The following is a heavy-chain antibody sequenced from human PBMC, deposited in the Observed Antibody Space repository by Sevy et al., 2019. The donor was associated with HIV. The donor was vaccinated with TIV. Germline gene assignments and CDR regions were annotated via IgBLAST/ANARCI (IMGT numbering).Heavy chain of an antibody. D-gene: IGHD3-16*01. CDR1: GFTFSSFW. CDR2: IKQDGSEK. Sequence: GGSLRLSCAVSGFTFSSFWMSWVRQAPGKGLEWVANIKQDGSEKYYVDSVKGRFTISRENAKNSLYLQMNSLRAEDAAMYYCAKQANWVLDYWGQGTLVTVSS. CDR3: AKQANWVLDY. J-gene: IGHJ4*02. V-gene: IGHV3-7*01.